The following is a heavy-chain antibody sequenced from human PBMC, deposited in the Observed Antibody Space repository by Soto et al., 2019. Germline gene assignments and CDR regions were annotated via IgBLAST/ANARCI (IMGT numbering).Heavy chain of an antibody. CDR3: AKAPGVVGYMDV. D-gene: IGHD3-10*01. V-gene: IGHV3-30*18. CDR1: GFTFSSYG. CDR2: ISYDGSNK. J-gene: IGHJ6*03. Sequence: GGSLRLSCAASGFTFSSYGMHWVRQAPGKGLEWVAVISYDGSNKYYADSVKGRFTISRDNSKNTLYLQMNSLRAEDTAVYYCAKAPGVVGYMDVWGKGTTVTVSS.